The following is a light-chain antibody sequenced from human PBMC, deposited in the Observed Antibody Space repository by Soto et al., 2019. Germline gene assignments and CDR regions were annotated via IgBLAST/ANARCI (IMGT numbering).Light chain of an antibody. CDR3: QKYDSAPWT. CDR1: QGISNY. CDR2: AAS. V-gene: IGKV1-27*01. Sequence: DIQMTQSPSSLSASVRDRVTITCRASQGISNYLAWYQPKPGKVPKLLIYAASTLQSGVPTRFSGSGSGTDVTLTICSLLPEDVASYYCQKYDSAPWTFGQGTKAEIK. J-gene: IGKJ1*01.